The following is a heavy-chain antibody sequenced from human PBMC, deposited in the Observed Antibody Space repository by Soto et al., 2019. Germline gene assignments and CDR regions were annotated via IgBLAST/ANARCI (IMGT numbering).Heavy chain of an antibody. CDR2: INAGNGNT. Sequence: ASVKVSCKASGYTFTSYAMHWVRQAPGQRLEWMGWINAGNGNTKYSQKFQGRVTITRDTSASTAYMELSSLRSEDTAVYYCARDPKTTSLIYYYYGMDVWGQGTTVTVSS. D-gene: IGHD4-17*01. CDR1: GYTFTSYA. V-gene: IGHV1-3*01. J-gene: IGHJ6*02. CDR3: ARDPKTTSLIYYYYGMDV.